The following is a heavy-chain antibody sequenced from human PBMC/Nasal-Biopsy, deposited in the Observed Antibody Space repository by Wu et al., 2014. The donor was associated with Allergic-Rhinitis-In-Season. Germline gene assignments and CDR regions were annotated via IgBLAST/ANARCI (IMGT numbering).Heavy chain of an antibody. Sequence: LRLSCAASGFTFSSYGMHWVRQAPGKGLEWVAVISYDGSNKYYADSVKGRFTISRDNSKNTLYLQMNSLRAEDTAVYYCARGNYVWGSYRESDAFDIWGQGTMVTVSS. CDR3: ARGNYVWGSYRESDAFDI. CDR2: ISYDGSNK. CDR1: GFTFSSYG. D-gene: IGHD3-16*02. J-gene: IGHJ3*02. V-gene: IGHV3-30*03.